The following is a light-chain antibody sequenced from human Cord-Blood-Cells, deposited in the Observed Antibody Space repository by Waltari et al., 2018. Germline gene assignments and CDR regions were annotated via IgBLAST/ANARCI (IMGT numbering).Light chain of an antibody. V-gene: IGKV3-11*01. CDR2: EAS. J-gene: IGKJ3*01. CDR1: QSVSSY. CDR3: QQRSNWPPVFT. Sequence: ELVLTKSPATLSLSPGERATLSCRASQSVSSYLAWYQQKPGQAPRLLIYEASNRATGIPARFSGSGSVTDFTLTISSLELEDFAVYYCQQRSNWPPVFTFGPGTKVDIK.